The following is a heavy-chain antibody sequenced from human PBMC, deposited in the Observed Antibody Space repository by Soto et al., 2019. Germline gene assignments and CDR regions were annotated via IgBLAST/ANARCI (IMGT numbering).Heavy chain of an antibody. CDR1: GFTFTSSA. Sequence: RASVKVSCKASGFTFTSSAVQWVRQARGQRLEWIGWIVVGSGNTNYAQKFQERVTITRDMSTSTAYMELSSLRSEDTAVYYCAASGDDILTGYHYYYYGMDVWGQGTTVTVS. V-gene: IGHV1-58*01. J-gene: IGHJ6*02. CDR2: IVVGSGNT. D-gene: IGHD3-9*01. CDR3: AASGDDILTGYHYYYYGMDV.